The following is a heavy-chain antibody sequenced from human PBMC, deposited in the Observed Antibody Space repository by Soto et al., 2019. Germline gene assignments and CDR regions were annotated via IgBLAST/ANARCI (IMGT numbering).Heavy chain of an antibody. CDR2: ISGSGGST. V-gene: IGHV3-23*01. D-gene: IGHD1-26*01. Sequence: EVQLLESGGDLVQPGGSLRLSCAASGFTFSSYAMSWVRQAPGKGLEWVSAISGSGGSTYYADSVKGRFTISRDNSKNTLYLQMNSLRAEDTAVYYCASEGQGWELLFGFSRSTLYWGQGTLVTVSS. J-gene: IGHJ4*02. CDR3: ASEGQGWELLFGFSRSTLY. CDR1: GFTFSSYA.